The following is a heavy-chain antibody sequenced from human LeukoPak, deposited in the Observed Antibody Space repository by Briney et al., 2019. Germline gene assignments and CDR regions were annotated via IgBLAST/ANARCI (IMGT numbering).Heavy chain of an antibody. V-gene: IGHV1-2*06. Sequence: ASVTVSCKASGYTFTGYYMHWVRLDPGRGLEWMGRINPNSGGTNYAQKFQGRVTMTRDTSISTAYMELSSLRSEDTAVYYCARDATYQLLYAYYWGQGTLVTVSS. CDR3: ARDATYQLLYAYY. CDR1: GYTFTGYY. CDR2: INPNSGGT. J-gene: IGHJ4*02. D-gene: IGHD2-2*02.